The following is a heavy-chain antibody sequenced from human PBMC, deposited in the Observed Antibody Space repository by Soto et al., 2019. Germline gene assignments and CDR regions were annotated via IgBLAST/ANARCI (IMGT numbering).Heavy chain of an antibody. J-gene: IGHJ4*02. V-gene: IGHV4-39*01. D-gene: IGHD3-16*02. CDR1: GGSISSSSYY. CDR2: IYYSGST. Sequence: SETLSLTCTVSGGSISSSSYYWGWIRQPPGKGLEWIGSIYYSGSTYYNPSLKSRVTISVDTSKNQFSLKLSSVTAADTAVYYCASPNYDYIWGSYRHDLFDYWGQGTLVTVSS. CDR3: ASPNYDYIWGSYRHDLFDY.